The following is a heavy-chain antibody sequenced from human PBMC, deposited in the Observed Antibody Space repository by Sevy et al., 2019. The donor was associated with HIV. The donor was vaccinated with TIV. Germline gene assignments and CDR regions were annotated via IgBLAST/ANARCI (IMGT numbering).Heavy chain of an antibody. CDR3: GRVREGATTNALDY. CDR2: ISTSNSASL. D-gene: IGHD5-12*01. J-gene: IGHJ4*02. V-gene: IGHV3-48*02. CDR1: GFTLTHFS. Sequence: GGSLRLSCAASGFTLTHFSIYWVRQAPGKGLEWVSCISTSNSASLYYGDSVKGRFTISRDTAKNSVFLQMNSLRDDDTAVYYCGRVREGATTNALDYWGQGTLVTVSS.